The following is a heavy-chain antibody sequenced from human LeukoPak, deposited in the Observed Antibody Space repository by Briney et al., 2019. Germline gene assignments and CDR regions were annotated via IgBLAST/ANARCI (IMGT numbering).Heavy chain of an antibody. CDR1: GGTLSSYA. V-gene: IGHV1-69*10. D-gene: IGHD6-6*01. CDR2: IIPIFGIA. CDR3: ARDRIGSSSAPIDY. J-gene: IGHJ4*02. Sequence: SVKVSCKASGGTLSSYAISWVRQAPGQGLEWMGRIIPIFGIANYAQKFQGRVTITADKSTSTAYMELSSLRSEDTAVYYCARDRIGSSSAPIDYWGQGTLVTVSS.